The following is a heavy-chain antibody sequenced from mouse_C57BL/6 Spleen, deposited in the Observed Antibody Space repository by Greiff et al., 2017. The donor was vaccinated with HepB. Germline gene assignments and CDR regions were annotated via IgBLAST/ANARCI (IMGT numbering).Heavy chain of an antibody. CDR3: AIDREDGYSDWYFDV. Sequence: EVQLVESGGGLVKPGGSLKLSCAASGFTFSSYAMSWVRQTPEKRLEWVATISDGGSYTYYPDHVKGRFTISRDNAKNNLYLQMSNMKSEDTAMYYGAIDREDGYSDWYFDVWGTGTTVNDSS. CDR1: GFTFSSYA. CDR2: ISDGGSYT. V-gene: IGHV5-4*01. D-gene: IGHD2-3*01. J-gene: IGHJ1*03.